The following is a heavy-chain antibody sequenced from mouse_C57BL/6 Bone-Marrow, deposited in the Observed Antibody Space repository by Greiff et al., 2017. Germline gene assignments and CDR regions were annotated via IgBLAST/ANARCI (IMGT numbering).Heavy chain of an antibody. CDR3: ARTQEYDGYYYAMDY. Sequence: EVQLVESGPELVKPGASVKIPCKASGYTFTDYNMDWVKQSHGKSLEWIGDINPNNGGTIYNQKFKGKATLTVDKSSSTAYMELRSLTSEDTAVYYCARTQEYDGYYYAMDYWGQGTSVTVSS. J-gene: IGHJ4*01. D-gene: IGHD2-14*01. CDR2: INPNNGGT. CDR1: GYTFTDYN. V-gene: IGHV1-18*01.